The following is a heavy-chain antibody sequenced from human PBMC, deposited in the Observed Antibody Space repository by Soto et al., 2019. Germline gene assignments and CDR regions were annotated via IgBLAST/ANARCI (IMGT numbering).Heavy chain of an antibody. V-gene: IGHV1-18*01. J-gene: IGHJ4*02. D-gene: IGHD6-19*01. CDR3: ARDEGRWWLVPLVYIGY. CDR2: ISAYNGNT. Sequence: QVQLVQSGAEVKKPGASVKVSCKASGYTFTSYGISWVRQAPGQGLEWMGWISAYNGNTNYAQKLQGRVTMTTDTSTSQAYMELRSLRSDDTAVYYCARDEGRWWLVPLVYIGYWGQGTLVTVSS. CDR1: GYTFTSYG.